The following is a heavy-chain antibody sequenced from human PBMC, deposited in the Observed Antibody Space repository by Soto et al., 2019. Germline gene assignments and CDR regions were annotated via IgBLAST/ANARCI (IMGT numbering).Heavy chain of an antibody. CDR3: AREGFDHRTDY. CDR1: GGSISSPNW. J-gene: IGHJ4*02. V-gene: IGHV4-4*02. CDR2: MYPSGSS. Sequence: QVQLQESGPGLVKPSETLSLTCAVSGGSISSPNWWSWYRQPPGKGLEWIGEMYPSGSSNRNPSLNRRVNISPDTSKNPFSLKLTSLTAADTAMYYCAREGFDHRTDYWGQGIPVTVSS.